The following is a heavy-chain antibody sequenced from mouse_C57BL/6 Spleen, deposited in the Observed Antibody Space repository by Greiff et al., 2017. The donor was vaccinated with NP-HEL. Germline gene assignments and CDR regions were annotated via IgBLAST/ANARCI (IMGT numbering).Heavy chain of an antibody. V-gene: IGHV1-15*01. CDR1: GYTFTDYE. CDR3: TRDLPRGFAY. Sequence: QVQLQQSGAELVRPGASVTLSCKASGYTFTDYEMHWVKQTPVHGLEWIGAIDPETGGTAYNQKFKGKAILTADKSSSTAYMELRSLTSEDSAVYYCTRDLPRGFAYWGQGTLVTVSA. CDR2: IDPETGGT. J-gene: IGHJ3*01. D-gene: IGHD5-1*01.